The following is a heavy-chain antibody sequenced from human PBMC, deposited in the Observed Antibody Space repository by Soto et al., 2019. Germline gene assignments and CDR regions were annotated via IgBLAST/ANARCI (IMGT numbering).Heavy chain of an antibody. V-gene: IGHV3-11*01. CDR3: ARDLGYYDSSGYFDY. Sequence: GGSLRLSCAASGFTFSDSYMSWVRQAPGKGLEWVSYISSSDSIIYYSDSVKGRFIISRDNAKNSLYLQMNSLRAEDTAVYYCARDLGYYDSSGYFDYWGQGXLVTVYS. CDR1: GFTFSDSY. CDR2: ISSSDSII. J-gene: IGHJ4*02. D-gene: IGHD3-22*01.